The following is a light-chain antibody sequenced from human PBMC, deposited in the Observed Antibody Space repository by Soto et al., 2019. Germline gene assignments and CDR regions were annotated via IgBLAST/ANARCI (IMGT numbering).Light chain of an antibody. CDR3: CSYACSSTLV. Sequence: QSVLTQPASVSGSPGQSITISCTGTSSDVGSYNLVSWYKQHPGKAPKLMIYEGSKRPSVVSNRFSGSKSGNTASLTISGLQAEDEADYYCCSYACSSTLVFGGGTKLTVL. CDR2: EGS. CDR1: SSDVGSYNL. J-gene: IGLJ2*01. V-gene: IGLV2-23*01.